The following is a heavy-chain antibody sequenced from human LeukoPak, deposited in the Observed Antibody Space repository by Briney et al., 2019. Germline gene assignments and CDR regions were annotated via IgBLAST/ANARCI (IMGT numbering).Heavy chain of an antibody. D-gene: IGHD6-19*01. CDR2: INPNSGGT. CDR1: GYTFTGYY. V-gene: IGHV1-2*06. Sequence: ASVKVSCKASGYTFTGYYMDWVRQAPGQGLEWMGRINPNSGGTNYAQKFQGRVTMTRDTSISTAYMELSRLRSDDTAVYYCAREDNLGSGSSPNDYWGQGTLVTVTS. CDR3: AREDNLGSGSSPNDY. J-gene: IGHJ4*02.